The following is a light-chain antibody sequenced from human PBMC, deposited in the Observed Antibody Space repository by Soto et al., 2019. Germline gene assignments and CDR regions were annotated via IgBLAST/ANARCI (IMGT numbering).Light chain of an antibody. J-gene: IGKJ1*01. CDR1: QSVSDK. Sequence: EIVLTQSPGTLSLSPGERAILSCRASQSVSDKVAWYQQTSGQPPKLLIYDTVSRATGIPARFTGSGSGTEFTLTISGLQSEDFAVYYCQQYNNWPRTFGQGTKVDIK. CDR3: QQYNNWPRT. V-gene: IGKV3-15*01. CDR2: DTV.